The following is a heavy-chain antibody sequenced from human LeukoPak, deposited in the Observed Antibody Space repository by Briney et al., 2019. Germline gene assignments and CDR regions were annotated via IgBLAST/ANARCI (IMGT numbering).Heavy chain of an antibody. J-gene: IGHJ6*03. CDR3: ARVPYYYYYMDV. CDR2: INPNSGGT. Sequence: GSVKVSCKASGYTFTGYYMHWVRQAPGQGLEWMGWINPNSGGTNYAQKFQGRVTMTRDTSISTAYMELSRLRSDDTAVYYCARVPYYYYYMDVWGKGTTVTISS. CDR1: GYTFTGYY. V-gene: IGHV1-2*02.